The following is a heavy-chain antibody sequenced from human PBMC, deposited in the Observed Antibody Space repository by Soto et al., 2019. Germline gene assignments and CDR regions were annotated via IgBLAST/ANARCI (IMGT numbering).Heavy chain of an antibody. D-gene: IGHD1-26*01. V-gene: IGHV4-34*01. CDR3: AWCGHGNYYGMDV. Sequence: SETLFLTCAFYCGSVSGYYWSFVCQPPGKGLEWIGEINHSGSTNYNPSLKSRVTISVDTSKNQFSLKLSSVTAADTAVYYCAWCGHGNYYGMDVWGQGTTVTVSS. CDR1: CGSVSGYY. J-gene: IGHJ6*02. CDR2: INHSGST.